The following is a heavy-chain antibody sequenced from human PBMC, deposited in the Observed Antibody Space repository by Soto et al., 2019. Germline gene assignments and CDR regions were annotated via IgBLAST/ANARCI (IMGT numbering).Heavy chain of an antibody. CDR1: GFTVSSNY. V-gene: IGHV3-66*01. CDR3: ARGGGDCSGGSCYFWRYYFDY. Sequence: EVQLVESGGGLVQPGGSLRLSCAASGFTVSSNYMSWVRQAPGKGLEWVAVIYSGGSTYYADSVKGRFTISRDNSKNTLYLQMNSLIAEDTAVYYCARGGGDCSGGSCYFWRYYFDYWDQGTLVTVSS. CDR2: IYSGGST. D-gene: IGHD2-15*01. J-gene: IGHJ4*02.